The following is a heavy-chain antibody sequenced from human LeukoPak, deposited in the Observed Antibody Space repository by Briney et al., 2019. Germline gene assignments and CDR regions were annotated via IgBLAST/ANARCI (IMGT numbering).Heavy chain of an antibody. Sequence: GGSLRLSCAASGFAFKSFAMHWVRQAPGKGLEWVAFRKYDGSDKYYADSVKGRFTISRYNSKNTVYLQMNSLRSEDRTLYYCAKDHKWLVDEWGQGTLVTVSS. D-gene: IGHD6-19*01. CDR3: AKDHKWLVDE. CDR1: GFAFKSFA. CDR2: RKYDGSDK. J-gene: IGHJ4*02. V-gene: IGHV3-30*02.